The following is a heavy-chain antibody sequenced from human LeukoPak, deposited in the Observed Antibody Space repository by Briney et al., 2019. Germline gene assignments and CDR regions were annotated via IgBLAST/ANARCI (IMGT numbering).Heavy chain of an antibody. Sequence: PSETLSLTCTVSNGSISSDTYFWSWIRQPAGKGLEWIGRMSSSGISTYSPSLKSRVTISIDTSRNQFSMKWKSMTAADTAVYYCARGRPPDYYGLYCFDYWGQGILVTVSS. CDR3: ARGRPPDYYGLYCFDY. CDR2: MSSSGIS. V-gene: IGHV4-61*02. CDR1: NGSISSDTYF. D-gene: IGHD3/OR15-3a*01. J-gene: IGHJ4*02.